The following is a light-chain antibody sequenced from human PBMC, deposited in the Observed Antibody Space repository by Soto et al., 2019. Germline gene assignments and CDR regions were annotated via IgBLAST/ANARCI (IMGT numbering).Light chain of an antibody. CDR1: ADISNY. Sequence: DIQMTQSPSSMSASVGERVTITCRANADISNYLNWYQQNPGRAPKLLRYDASTLETDVPSRFSGSVSGTHFTFTISSLQTEDGGTYYCQPYAKLRLHTFGPGTKL. V-gene: IGKV1-33*01. CDR2: DAS. J-gene: IGKJ2*01. CDR3: QPYAKLRLHT.